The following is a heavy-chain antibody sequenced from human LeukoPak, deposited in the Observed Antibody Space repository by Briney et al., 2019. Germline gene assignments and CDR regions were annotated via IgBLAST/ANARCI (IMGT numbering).Heavy chain of an antibody. CDR2: IYSGGST. Sequence: QTGGSLRLSCAASGFTVSSNYMSWVRQAPGKGLEWVSVIYSGGSTYYADSVKGRFTISRDNSKNTLYLQMNSLRAEDTAVYYCARESCSTSCYTDYWGQGTLVTVSS. J-gene: IGHJ4*02. CDR3: ARESCSTSCYTDY. D-gene: IGHD2-2*02. CDR1: GFTVSSNY. V-gene: IGHV3-53*01.